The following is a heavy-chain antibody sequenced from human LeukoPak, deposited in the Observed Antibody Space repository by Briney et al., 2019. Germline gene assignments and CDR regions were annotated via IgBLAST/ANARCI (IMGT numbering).Heavy chain of an antibody. CDR3: ARAPYDSSGYYLGGGYYYYYYMDV. CDR1: GFTFSSYA. J-gene: IGHJ6*03. V-gene: IGHV3-20*04. CDR2: INWNGGST. D-gene: IGHD3-22*01. Sequence: GGSLRLSCAASGFTFSSYAMSWVRQAPGKGLEWVSGINWNGGSTGYADSVKGRFTISRDNAKNSLYLQMNSLGAEDTALYYCARAPYDSSGYYLGGGYYYYYYMDVWGKGTTVTVSS.